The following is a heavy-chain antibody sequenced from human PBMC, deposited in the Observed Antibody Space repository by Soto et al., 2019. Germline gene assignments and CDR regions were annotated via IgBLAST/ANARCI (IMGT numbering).Heavy chain of an antibody. CDR3: ARVTADPSDYYGDYSDY. CDR1: GFTFSSYS. Sequence: GGSLRLSCAASGFTFSSYSMNWVRQAPGKGLEWVSSISSSSSYIYYADSVKGRFTISRDNAKNSLYLQMNSLRAEDTVVYYCARVTADPSDYYGDYSDYWGQGTLVTVSS. V-gene: IGHV3-21*01. J-gene: IGHJ4*02. CDR2: ISSSSSYI. D-gene: IGHD4-17*01.